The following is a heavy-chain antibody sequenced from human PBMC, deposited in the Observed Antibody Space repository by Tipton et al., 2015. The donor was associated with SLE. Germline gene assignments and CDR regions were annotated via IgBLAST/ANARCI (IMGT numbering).Heavy chain of an antibody. CDR1: GGSISPHY. Sequence: TLSLTCTVSGGSISPHYWSWIRQSPGKGLEWIGYGYYIGSTNYNPSLKSRLTISVDTSKNQFSLRLSSVSAADTAMYYCARALWVDKDFEVPLAIRLRAFDIWGQGRMVTVSS. V-gene: IGHV4-59*11. CDR2: GYYIGST. D-gene: IGHD2-2*02. J-gene: IGHJ3*02. CDR3: ARALWVDKDFEVPLAIRLRAFDI.